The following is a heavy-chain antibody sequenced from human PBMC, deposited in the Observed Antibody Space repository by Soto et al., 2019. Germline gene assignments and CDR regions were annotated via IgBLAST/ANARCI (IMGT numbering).Heavy chain of an antibody. CDR1: GFTLTRSA. CDR2: ISAGGGGT. V-gene: IGHV3-23*01. CDR3: AKDMGQCVETFDY. D-gene: IGHD3-16*01. Sequence: PGGSLRLSCAGSGFTLTRSAVSWVRQAPGKGLEWVSGISAGGGGTYYADSVKGRFTISRDISKNTVYLQMNGLRVEDTAVYYCAKDMGQCVETFDYWGHGTLVTVSS. J-gene: IGHJ4*01.